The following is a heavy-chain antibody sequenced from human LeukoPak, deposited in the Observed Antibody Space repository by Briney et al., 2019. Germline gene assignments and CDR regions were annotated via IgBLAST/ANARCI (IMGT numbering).Heavy chain of an antibody. V-gene: IGHV4-34*01. CDR3: AVRVKRQRTLMRSQNFDS. CDR1: GESFSDYY. D-gene: IGHD1-1*01. Sequence: SKMLSLTCAVYGESFSDYYWSWIRQPPGKGLEWIGEVSHSGSTSYNACLKSRVTISADTSKNQFSLKMTSVTAADTSVYYCAVRVKRQRTLMRSQNFDSWGQGTLVNDSS. J-gene: IGHJ4*02. CDR2: VSHSGST.